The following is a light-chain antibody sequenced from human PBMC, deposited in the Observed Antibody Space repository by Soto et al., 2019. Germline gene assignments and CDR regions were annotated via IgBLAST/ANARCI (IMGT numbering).Light chain of an antibody. Sequence: NFMLTQPHSVSASPGKTVTISYTRSSGSIASNYVQWYQQRPGSSPTTVIYEDNQRPSGVPDRFSGSIDSSSNSASLTISGLTTEDEADYYCQSYDSDNQVFGGGTKLTVL. CDR2: EDN. CDR3: QSYDSDNQV. J-gene: IGLJ3*02. CDR1: SGSIASNY. V-gene: IGLV6-57*01.